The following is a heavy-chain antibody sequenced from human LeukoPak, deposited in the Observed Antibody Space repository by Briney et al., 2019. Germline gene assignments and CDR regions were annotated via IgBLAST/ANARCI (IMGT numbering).Heavy chain of an antibody. J-gene: IGHJ4*02. CDR2: IRYDGSNK. V-gene: IGHV3-30*02. CDR1: GFTFSSYG. D-gene: IGHD1-26*01. CDR3: AKDIKRWSGGSSDGIDY. Sequence: GGSLRLSCAAAGFTFSSYGMHWVRQAPGKGLEWVAFIRYDGSNKYYADSVKGRFTISRDNSKNTLFLQMNTLRAEDTALYYCAKDIKRWSGGSSDGIDYWGPGTLVTVSS.